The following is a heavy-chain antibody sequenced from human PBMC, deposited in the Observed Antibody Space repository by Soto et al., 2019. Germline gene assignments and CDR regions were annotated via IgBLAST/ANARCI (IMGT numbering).Heavy chain of an antibody. V-gene: IGHV1-46*03. CDR3: SRAVARYDAFDI. J-gene: IGHJ3*02. D-gene: IGHD6-19*01. CDR1: GYPFTSYF. Sequence: ASVKVSCKASGYPFTSYFMHWVRQAPGQGLEWMGILNPNGGSTTYAQKFQGRVTMTRDTSTSTVYMELSSLRSEDTAVYYCSRAVARYDAFDIWGQGTMVTVSS. CDR2: LNPNGGST.